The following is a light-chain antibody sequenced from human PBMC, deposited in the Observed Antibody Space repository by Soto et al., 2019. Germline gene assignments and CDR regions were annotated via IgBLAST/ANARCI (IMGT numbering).Light chain of an antibody. CDR3: AAWDDSLNGVL. V-gene: IGLV1-44*01. Sequence: QSVLTQPPSASGTPGQRVTISCSGSSSNIGSNTVNWYQQLPGTAPKLLIYRNNQQPSGVPDRFSGSKSGTSASLAISGLQSEDEADYYCAAWDDSLNGVLFGGGTKVTVL. J-gene: IGLJ2*01. CDR2: RNN. CDR1: SSNIGSNT.